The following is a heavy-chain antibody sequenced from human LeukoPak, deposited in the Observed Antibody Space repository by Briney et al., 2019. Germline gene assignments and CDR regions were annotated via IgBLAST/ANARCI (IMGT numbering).Heavy chain of an antibody. V-gene: IGHV4-59*08. Sequence: PSETLSLTCTVSADSISSFYWSWIRQPPGKGLEWIGYIYYTGNTNYNLSLKSRVTISVDTSRNQFSLKLTSVTAADTAVYYCATLAGYIYGVTSDFWGQGTLVTVSS. CDR3: ATLAGYIYGVTSDF. CDR2: IYYTGNT. D-gene: IGHD5-18*01. J-gene: IGHJ4*02. CDR1: ADSISSFY.